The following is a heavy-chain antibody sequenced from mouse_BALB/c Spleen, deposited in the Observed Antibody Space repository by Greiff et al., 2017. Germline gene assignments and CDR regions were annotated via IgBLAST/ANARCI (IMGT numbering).Heavy chain of an antibody. J-gene: IGHJ4*01. V-gene: IGHV1-54*01. CDR1: GYAFTNYL. Sequence: QVQLQQSGAELVRPGTSVKVSCKASGYAFTNYLIEWVKQRPGQGLEWIGVINPGSGGTNYNEKFKGKATLTADKSSSTAYMQLSSLTSDDSAVYFCARSVYYGYDAMDYWGQGTSVTVSS. CDR2: INPGSGGT. CDR3: ARSVYYGYDAMDY. D-gene: IGHD1-2*01.